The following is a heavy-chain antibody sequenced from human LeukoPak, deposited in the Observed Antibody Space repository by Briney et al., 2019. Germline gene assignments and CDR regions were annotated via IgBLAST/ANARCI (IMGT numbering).Heavy chain of an antibody. J-gene: IGHJ5*02. V-gene: IGHV3-30*02. CDR2: IRYDGSNK. D-gene: IGHD3-22*01. Sequence: GGSLRLSCAASGFTFSSYGMHWVCQAPGKGLEWVAFIRYDGSNKYYADSVKGRFTISRDNSKNTLYLQMNSLRSEDTAVYYCARVDWGGGITMIPWGQGTLVTVSS. CDR1: GFTFSSYG. CDR3: ARVDWGGGITMIP.